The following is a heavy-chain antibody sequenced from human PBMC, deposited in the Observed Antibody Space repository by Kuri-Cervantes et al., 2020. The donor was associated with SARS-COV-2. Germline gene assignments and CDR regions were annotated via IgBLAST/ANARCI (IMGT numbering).Heavy chain of an antibody. Sequence: ASVKVSCKASGYTFTSYYMHWVRQAPGQGLEWVGWMNPKIDISGSVKKFQGRVTVTRDTSTNTAYMELTSLGSQDTAVYYCARKTRGTFHLDYWGPGTPVTVSS. CDR1: GYTFTSYY. V-gene: IGHV1-8*02. D-gene: IGHD1-26*01. CDR3: ARKTRGTFHLDY. CDR2: MNPKIDIS. J-gene: IGHJ4*02.